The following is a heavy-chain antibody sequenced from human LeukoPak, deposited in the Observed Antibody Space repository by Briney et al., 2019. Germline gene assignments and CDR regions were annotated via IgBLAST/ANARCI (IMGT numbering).Heavy chain of an antibody. CDR2: INPSSGAT. J-gene: IGHJ4*02. CDR1: GYTFIGYY. CDR3: ARSISLGHHDF. V-gene: IGHV1-2*02. Sequence: ASVKVSCKASGYTFIGYYIQWVRQDPGQGLEWMGWINPSSGATNCAQRFQGRVTMTRDTSISTAYMELSSLRSDDTAVYYCARSISLGHHDFWGQGTLVTVSS. D-gene: IGHD3-3*02.